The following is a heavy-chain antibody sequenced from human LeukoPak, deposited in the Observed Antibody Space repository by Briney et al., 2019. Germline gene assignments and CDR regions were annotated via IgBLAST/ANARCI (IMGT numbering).Heavy chain of an antibody. J-gene: IGHJ6*02. CDR3: ARDEAYYDTFGMDV. D-gene: IGHD3-9*01. Sequence: ASVKVSCKASGYIFTSFGFSWVRQAPGQGLEWMGRISAYNGNTNYVQNLQGRVTMTTDTSTSTAYMELRSLRSDDTAVYYCARDEAYYDTFGMDVWGQGTTVTVSS. CDR1: GYIFTSFG. V-gene: IGHV1-18*01. CDR2: ISAYNGNT.